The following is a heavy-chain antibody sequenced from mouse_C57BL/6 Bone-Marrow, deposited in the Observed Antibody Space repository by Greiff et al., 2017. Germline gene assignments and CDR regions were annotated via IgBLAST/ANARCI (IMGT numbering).Heavy chain of an antibody. D-gene: IGHD2-13*01. V-gene: IGHV5-12*01. CDR1: GFTFSDYY. CDR3: ARRGDPYYFDY. Sequence: EVKLVESGGGLVQPGGSLKLSCAASGFTFSDYYISWVRQTPEKRLEWVAYISNGGGSTYYPDTVKGRFTISRDNAKNTLYLQMSRLKSEDTAMYYCARRGDPYYFDYWGQGTTLTVSS. CDR2: ISNGGGST. J-gene: IGHJ2*01.